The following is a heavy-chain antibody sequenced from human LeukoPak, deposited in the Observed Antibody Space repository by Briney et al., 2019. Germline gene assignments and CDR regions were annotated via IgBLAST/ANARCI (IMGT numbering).Heavy chain of an antibody. CDR1: GGSFSGYY. V-gene: IGHV4-34*01. CDR2: INHSGST. Sequence: SETLSLTCAVYGGSFSGYYWSWIRQPPGKGLEWIGEINHSGSTSYNPSLKSRVTISVDTSKNQFSLKLSSVTAADTAVYYCARGHYGSGNTTHPPKYYFDYWGQGTLVTVSS. CDR3: ARGHYGSGNTTHPPKYYFDY. D-gene: IGHD3-10*01. J-gene: IGHJ4*02.